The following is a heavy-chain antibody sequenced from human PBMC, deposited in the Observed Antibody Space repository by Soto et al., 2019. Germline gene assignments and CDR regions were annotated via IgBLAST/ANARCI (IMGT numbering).Heavy chain of an antibody. J-gene: IGHJ3*02. Sequence: QLQLQESGPGLVKPSETLSLTCTVSGGSISSSSYYWGWIRQPPGKGLEWIGSIYYSGSTYYNPSLKSRVTISVDTSKNQFSLKLSSVTAADTAVYYCARHQGIAARRIRAFDIWGQGTMVTVSS. V-gene: IGHV4-39*01. CDR3: ARHQGIAARRIRAFDI. CDR2: IYYSGST. D-gene: IGHD6-6*01. CDR1: GGSISSSSYY.